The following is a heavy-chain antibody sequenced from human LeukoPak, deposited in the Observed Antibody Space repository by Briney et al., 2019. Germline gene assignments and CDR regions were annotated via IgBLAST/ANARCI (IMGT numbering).Heavy chain of an antibody. J-gene: IGHJ6*02. CDR2: ISYDGSNK. CDR3: AKDGGYDSTYALYYYYGMDV. CDR1: GFTFSSYA. D-gene: IGHD5-12*01. Sequence: GGSLRLSCAASGFTFSSYAMHWVRQAPGKGLEWVAVISYDGSNKYYADSVKGRFTISRDNSKNTLYLQMNSLRAEDTAVYYCAKDGGYDSTYALYYYYGMDVWGQGTTVTVSS. V-gene: IGHV3-30-3*01.